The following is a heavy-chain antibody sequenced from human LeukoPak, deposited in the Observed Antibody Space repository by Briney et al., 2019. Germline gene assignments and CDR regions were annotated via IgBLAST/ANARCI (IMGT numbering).Heavy chain of an antibody. CDR1: GYSFNTYY. D-gene: IGHD3-3*01. CDR3: ARAHDFWSGPRNYYYMDV. J-gene: IGHJ6*03. CDR2: INPNTGGT. Sequence: GASVKVSCKASGYSFNTYYMNWVRQAPGQGLESMGWINPNTGGTNYAQKFQGRVTMTRDPSITTSYMELSRLRSDDTAVYYCARAHDFWSGPRNYYYMDVWGKGTTVTVSS. V-gene: IGHV1-2*02.